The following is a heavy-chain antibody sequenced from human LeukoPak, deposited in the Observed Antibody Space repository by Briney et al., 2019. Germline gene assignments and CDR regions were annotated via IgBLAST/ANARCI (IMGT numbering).Heavy chain of an antibody. CDR3: ARGYSSGWYKRSWFDP. J-gene: IGHJ5*02. V-gene: IGHV4-59*01. Sequence: SETLSLTCTVCGGSISSYYWSWIRQPPGKGLEWVGYIYYSGSTNYNPSLKSRVTISVDTSKNQFSLKLSSVTSADTAVYYCARGYSSGWYKRSWFDPWGQGTLVTVSS. CDR1: GGSISSYY. CDR2: IYYSGST. D-gene: IGHD6-19*01.